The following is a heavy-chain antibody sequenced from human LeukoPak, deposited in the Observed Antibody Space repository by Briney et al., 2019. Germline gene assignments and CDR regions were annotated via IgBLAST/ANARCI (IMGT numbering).Heavy chain of an antibody. CDR3: ATAKDYYGSGSYPDY. CDR2: ISVSGGSA. CDR1: GYTFSGHY. Sequence: GGSLRLSCAASGYTFSGHYMNWVRQPPGKGLEWVSVISVSGGSANYADNVKGRITVSRDTSKSTPYMQMNSLRAEDTAIYYCATAKDYYGSGSYPDYWGQGTLVTVSS. V-gene: IGHV3-23*01. J-gene: IGHJ4*02. D-gene: IGHD3-10*01.